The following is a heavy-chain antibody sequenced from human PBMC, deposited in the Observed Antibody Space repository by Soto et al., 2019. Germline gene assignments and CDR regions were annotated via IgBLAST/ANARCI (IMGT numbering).Heavy chain of an antibody. D-gene: IGHD2-2*01. Sequence: ASVKVSCKASGGTFSSYAISWVRQAPGQGLEWMGGIIPIFGTANYAQKFQGRVTITADESTSTAYMELSSLRSEDTAVYYWASHHRAYCSSTSCYAFDIWGQGTMVTVSS. J-gene: IGHJ3*02. V-gene: IGHV1-69*13. CDR3: ASHHRAYCSSTSCYAFDI. CDR1: GGTFSSYA. CDR2: IIPIFGTA.